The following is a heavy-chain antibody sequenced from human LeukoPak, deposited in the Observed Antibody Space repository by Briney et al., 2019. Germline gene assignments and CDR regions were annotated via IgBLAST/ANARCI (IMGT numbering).Heavy chain of an antibody. CDR1: GGSISSDGYY. CDR2: IYYSGST. CDR3: ARWLQLRDYFDY. Sequence: SETLSLTCTVSGGSISSDGYYWSWIRQHPGKGLEWLGYIYYSGSTYYNQSLKSRVTISVDTSKNQFSLKWSSVTAADTAVYYCARWLQLRDYFDYWGEGTLVTVSS. D-gene: IGHD5-24*01. J-gene: IGHJ4*02. V-gene: IGHV4-31*03.